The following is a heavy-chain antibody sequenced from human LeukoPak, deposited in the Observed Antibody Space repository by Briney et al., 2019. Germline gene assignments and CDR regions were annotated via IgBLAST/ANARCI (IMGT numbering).Heavy chain of an antibody. V-gene: IGHV3-73*01. J-gene: IGHJ6*03. D-gene: IGHD3-22*01. Sequence: GGSLRLSRAASGFTFSGSAMHWVRQASGKGLEWVGRIRSKANSYATAYAASVKGRFTISRDDSKNTAYLQMNSLKTEDTAVYYCTRVGIYYDSSGYYYAAGFDYYYYMDVWGKGTTVTVSS. CDR2: IRSKANSYAT. CDR1: GFTFSGSA. CDR3: TRVGIYYDSSGYYYAAGFDYYYYMDV.